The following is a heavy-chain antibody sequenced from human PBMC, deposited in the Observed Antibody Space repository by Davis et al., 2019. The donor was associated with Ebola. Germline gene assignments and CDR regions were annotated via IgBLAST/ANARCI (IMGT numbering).Heavy chain of an antibody. D-gene: IGHD3-10*01. Sequence: KVSCKGSGYSFTTYWIAWVRQMPGKGLEWMGVIFSGDSDTRYSPSFQGQVTISADKSISTAYLQWSSLKASDTAMYYCARQRVWFGELTSWGQGTLVTVSS. CDR3: ARQRVWFGELTS. J-gene: IGHJ4*02. V-gene: IGHV5-51*01. CDR2: IFSGDSDT. CDR1: GYSFTTYW.